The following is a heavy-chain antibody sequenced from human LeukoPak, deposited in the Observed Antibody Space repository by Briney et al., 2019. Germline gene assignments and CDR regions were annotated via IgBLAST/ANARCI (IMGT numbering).Heavy chain of an antibody. D-gene: IGHD6-13*01. V-gene: IGHV3-9*01. CDR2: ISWNSGSI. Sequence: SGRSLRLSCAASGFTFDDYAMHWVRQAPGKGLEWVSGISWNSGSIGYAYSVKGRFTISRDNAKNSLYLQMNSLRAEDTALYYCAKASSYGISAAGGGFDYWGQGTLVTVSS. J-gene: IGHJ4*02. CDR1: GFTFDDYA. CDR3: AKASSYGISAAGGGFDY.